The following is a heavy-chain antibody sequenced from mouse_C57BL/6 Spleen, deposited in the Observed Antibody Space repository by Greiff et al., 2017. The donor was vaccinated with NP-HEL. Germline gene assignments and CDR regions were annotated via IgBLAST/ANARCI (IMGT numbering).Heavy chain of an antibody. CDR2: ICPGDGDN. V-gene: IGHV1-82*01. D-gene: IGHD2-3*01. J-gene: IGHJ3*01. CDR1: GYAFSSSW. Sequence: QVQLKQSGPELVKPGASVKISCKASGYAFSSSWMNWVKQRPGKGLEWIGRICPGDGDNNYNGKFKGKATLNADKSSSTAYMQLSILTSADSAVYFCANGDGYYFFAYWGQGPLVTVSA. CDR3: ANGDGYYFFAY.